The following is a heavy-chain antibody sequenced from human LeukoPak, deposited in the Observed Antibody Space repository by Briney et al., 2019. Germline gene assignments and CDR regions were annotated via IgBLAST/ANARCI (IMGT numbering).Heavy chain of an antibody. D-gene: IGHD3-22*01. V-gene: IGHV1-8*01. CDR1: GYTFISYD. CDR2: MNPNSSIT. J-gene: IGHJ4*02. Sequence: ASVKVSCKASGYTFISYDINWVRQATGQGLEGVGWMNPNSSITGYAQKFQGRVSMTRNTSISTAYMELSSLKSEDTAVYYCARGLYYYDSNGRTPYDYWGQGTLVTVSS. CDR3: ARGLYYYDSNGRTPYDY.